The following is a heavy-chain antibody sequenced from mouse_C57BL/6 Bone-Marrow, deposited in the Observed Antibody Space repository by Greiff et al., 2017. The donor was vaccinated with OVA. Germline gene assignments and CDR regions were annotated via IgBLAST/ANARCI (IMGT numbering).Heavy chain of an antibody. Sequence: VQLQQPGAELVKPGASVKLSCKASGYTFTSYWMQWVKQRPGQGLEWIGEIDPSDSYTNYNQKFKGKATLTVYTSSTTAYRQLSSLTSEDSAVYYCARMVTTPFAYWGQGTLVTVSA. CDR1: GYTFTSYW. D-gene: IGHD2-3*01. V-gene: IGHV1-50*01. CDR2: IDPSDSYT. J-gene: IGHJ3*01. CDR3: ARMVTTPFAY.